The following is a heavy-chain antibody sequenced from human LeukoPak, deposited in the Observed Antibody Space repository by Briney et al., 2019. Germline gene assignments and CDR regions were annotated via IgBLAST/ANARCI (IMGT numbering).Heavy chain of an antibody. CDR3: ARDFYSSSWYRVDGQTDAFDI. V-gene: IGHV4-59*01. CDR1: GGSISSYY. D-gene: IGHD6-13*01. Sequence: SETLSLTCTISGGSISSYYWSWIRRPPGKGLEWIGYVDYRGNTNYNPSLKSRVTISIDTSKSLFSLKLNSVTAADTAVYYCARDFYSSSWYRVDGQTDAFDIWGQGTMVTVSS. CDR2: VDYRGNT. J-gene: IGHJ3*02.